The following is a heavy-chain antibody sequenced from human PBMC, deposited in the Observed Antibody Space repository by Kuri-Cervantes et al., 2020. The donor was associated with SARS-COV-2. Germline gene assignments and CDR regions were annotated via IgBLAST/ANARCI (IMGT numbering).Heavy chain of an antibody. J-gene: IGHJ3*02. D-gene: IGHD3-10*01. CDR3: ENLLVGFGDAFDI. V-gene: IGHV3-30*02. CDR2: IRYDGSNK. Sequence: GGSLRLSCAASGFTFSSYGMHWVRQAPGKGLEWVAFIRYDGSNKYYADSVKGRFTISRDNSKNTLYLQMNSLRAEDTAVYYCENLLVGFGDAFDIWGQGTMVTVSS. CDR1: GFTFSSYG.